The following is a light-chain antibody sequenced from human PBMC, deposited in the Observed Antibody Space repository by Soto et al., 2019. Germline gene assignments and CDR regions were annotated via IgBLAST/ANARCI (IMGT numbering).Light chain of an antibody. J-gene: IGKJ5*01. CDR2: SAS. CDR1: QSISTY. Sequence: DIQMTQSPSSLSSYVGDRVIITCRASQSISTYLNWYQQKPGKAPNLLIQSASKLQSGVPSRFSGSGSGTDFTLTISSLQPEDFATYYCQKSYIKPINCGQGKRREIK. V-gene: IGKV1-39*01. CDR3: QKSYIKPIN.